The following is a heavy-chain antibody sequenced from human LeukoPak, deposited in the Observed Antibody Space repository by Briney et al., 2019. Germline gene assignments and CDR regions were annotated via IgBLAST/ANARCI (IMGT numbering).Heavy chain of an antibody. Sequence: GGSLRLSCAASGFNFEDYGMSWVRQAPGKGLEWVSAISGTGGSTYYADSVKGRFTISRDNSKNTLYLQMNSLRAEDTAVYYCAKWLGSGTYINFDFWGQGTLVTVSS. CDR2: ISGTGGST. D-gene: IGHD3-10*01. V-gene: IGHV3-23*01. J-gene: IGHJ4*02. CDR3: AKWLGSGTYINFDF. CDR1: GFNFEDYG.